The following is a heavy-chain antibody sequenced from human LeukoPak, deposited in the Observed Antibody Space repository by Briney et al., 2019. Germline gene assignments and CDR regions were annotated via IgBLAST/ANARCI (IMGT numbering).Heavy chain of an antibody. V-gene: IGHV1-24*01. J-gene: IGHJ3*02. CDR1: GYTLTELS. Sequence: ASVKVSCKVSGYTLTELSMHWVRQAPGKGLELMGGFDPEDGETIYAQKFQGRVTMTEDTSTDTAYMELSSLRSEDTAVYYCCATRVGASLGAFAIWGQGTMVTVSS. CDR3: CATRVGASLGAFAI. CDR2: FDPEDGET. D-gene: IGHD1-26*01.